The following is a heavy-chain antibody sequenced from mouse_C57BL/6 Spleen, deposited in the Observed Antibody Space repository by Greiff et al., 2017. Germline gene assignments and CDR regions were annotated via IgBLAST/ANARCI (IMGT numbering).Heavy chain of an antibody. CDR1: GFSLTSYG. V-gene: IGHV2-5*01. D-gene: IGHD1-1*01. CDR2: IWRGGST. Sequence: VKLMESGPGLVQPSQSLSITCTVSGFSLTSYGVHWVRQSPGKGLEWLGVIWRGGSTDYNAAFMSRLSIIKDNSKSQVFFKMNSLQADDTAIYYCAKKDYYGSGAYWGQGTLVTVSA. J-gene: IGHJ3*01. CDR3: AKKDYYGSGAY.